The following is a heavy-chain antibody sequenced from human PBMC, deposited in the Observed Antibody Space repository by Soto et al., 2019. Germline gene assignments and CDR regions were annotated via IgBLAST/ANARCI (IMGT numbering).Heavy chain of an antibody. V-gene: IGHV5-51*01. CDR1: GYSFTSYW. D-gene: IGHD4-4*01. J-gene: IGHJ6*02. Sequence: GASLKISWKGSGYSFTSYWIGWVRQMPGKGLEWMGIIYPGDYDTKYSTSFQGHVTISADRSISTAYLEWSSLKASDTAMSYCARREGYSYYERLDDWGQGTTVTVSS. CDR3: ARREGYSYYERLDD. CDR2: IYPGDYDT.